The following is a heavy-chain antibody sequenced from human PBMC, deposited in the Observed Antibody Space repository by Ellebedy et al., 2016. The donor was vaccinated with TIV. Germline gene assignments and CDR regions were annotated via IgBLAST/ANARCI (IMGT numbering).Heavy chain of an antibody. CDR1: GFTFSSHD. CDR3: ARASAGLDY. J-gene: IGHJ4*02. V-gene: IGHV3-13*01. D-gene: IGHD6-13*01. Sequence: GESLKISCAASGFTFSSHDMHWVRQGTGKGLEWVSAIGSAGDTSYSGSVKGRFTISRENGKNSVYLQMNSLRAEDTAVYYCARASAGLDYWGQGTLVTVSP. CDR2: IGSAGDT.